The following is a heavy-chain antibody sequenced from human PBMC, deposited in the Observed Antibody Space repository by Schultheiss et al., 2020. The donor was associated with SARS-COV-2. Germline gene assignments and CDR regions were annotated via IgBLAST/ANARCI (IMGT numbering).Heavy chain of an antibody. Sequence: GESLKISCAASGFTFSSYAMHWVRQAPGKGLEWVAVISYDGSNKYYADSVKGRFTISRDNSKNTLYLQMNSLRAEDTAVYYCARQIYYDSVNWFDPWGQGTLVTVSS. CDR1: GFTFSSYA. CDR3: ARQIYYDSVNWFDP. CDR2: ISYDGSNK. V-gene: IGHV3-30*04. J-gene: IGHJ5*02. D-gene: IGHD3-3*01.